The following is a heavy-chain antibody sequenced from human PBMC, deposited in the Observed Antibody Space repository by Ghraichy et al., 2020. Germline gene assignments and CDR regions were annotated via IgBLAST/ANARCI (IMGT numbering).Heavy chain of an antibody. CDR1: GFTISSNY. CDR3: AREKWVHLDY. J-gene: IGHJ4*02. V-gene: IGHV3-53*01. Sequence: GGSLRLSCAASGFTISSNYMTWVRQAPGKGLEWVSVIYSGGSTYYTDSVKGRFTISRDNSKNTPYLQVNSLRAEDTAVYYCAREKWVHLDYWGQGTLVTVSS. D-gene: IGHD5-12*01. CDR2: IYSGGST.